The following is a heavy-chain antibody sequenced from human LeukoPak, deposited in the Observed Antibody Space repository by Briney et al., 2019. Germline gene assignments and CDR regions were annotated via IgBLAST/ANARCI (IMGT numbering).Heavy chain of an antibody. CDR1: GGSISGGGYY. Sequence: SETLSLTCTVSGGSISGGGYYWSWIRQHPGKGLEWIGYIYYSGSTYYNPSLKSRVTISVDTSKNQFSLKLSSVTAADTAVYYCARTAVVPAAFTLDWFDPWGQGTLVTVSS. CDR3: ARTAVVPAAFTLDWFDP. D-gene: IGHD2-2*01. V-gene: IGHV4-31*03. CDR2: IYYSGST. J-gene: IGHJ5*02.